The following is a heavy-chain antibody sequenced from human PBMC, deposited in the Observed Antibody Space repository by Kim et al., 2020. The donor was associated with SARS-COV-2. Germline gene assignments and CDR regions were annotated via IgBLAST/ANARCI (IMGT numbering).Heavy chain of an antibody. CDR1: GFTFSSYG. Sequence: GGSLRLSCAASGFTFSSYGMHWVRQAPGKGLEWVAVIWYDGSNKYYADSVKGRFTISRDNSKNTLYLQMNSLRAEDTAVYYCARGSGSYWGCIDYWGQGTLVTVSS. CDR2: IWYDGSNK. CDR3: ARGSGSYWGCIDY. V-gene: IGHV3-33*08. D-gene: IGHD1-26*01. J-gene: IGHJ4*02.